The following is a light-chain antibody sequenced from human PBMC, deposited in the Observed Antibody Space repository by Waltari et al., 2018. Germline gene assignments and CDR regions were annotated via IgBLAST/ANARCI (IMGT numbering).Light chain of an antibody. CDR2: RAS. J-gene: IGKJ2*01. CDR3: QQYNSYSET. CDR1: QSISSW. Sequence: DIQMTQSPSTLSASVGDRVTITCRASQSISSWLAWYKQKPGKDPKLLIYRASSLESGVPSRFCGSGSGTDFTLTISSLQPDDFATYYCQQYNSYSETFGQGTKLEIK. V-gene: IGKV1-5*03.